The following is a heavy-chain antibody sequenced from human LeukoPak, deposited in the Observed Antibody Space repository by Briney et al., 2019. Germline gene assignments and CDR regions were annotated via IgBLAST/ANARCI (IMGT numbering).Heavy chain of an antibody. Sequence: GASVKVSCKASGYTFTGYYMHWVRQAPGQGLEYMGWIHPNSGGTDFAQNFQGRGSMTRDTSISTVYMELSRLTSDDTAVYFCAREVVGSGASKQAFDIWGQGTLVTVSS. D-gene: IGHD2-15*01. J-gene: IGHJ3*02. V-gene: IGHV1-2*02. CDR1: GYTFTGYY. CDR2: IHPNSGGT. CDR3: AREVVGSGASKQAFDI.